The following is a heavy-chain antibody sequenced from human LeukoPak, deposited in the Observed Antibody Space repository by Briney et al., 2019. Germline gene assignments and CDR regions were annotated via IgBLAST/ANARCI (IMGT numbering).Heavy chain of an antibody. J-gene: IGHJ5*02. Sequence: SETLSLTCTVSGGSISSSSYYWGWIRQPPGKGLEWIASMYHSGITYYNSSLKSRATISVDTSKNQFSLKLNSVTAADTSVYYCARLTPGKNWFDPWGHGTLVTASS. CDR3: ARLTPGKNWFDP. CDR2: MYHSGIT. D-gene: IGHD3-10*01. V-gene: IGHV4-39*07. CDR1: GGSISSSSYY.